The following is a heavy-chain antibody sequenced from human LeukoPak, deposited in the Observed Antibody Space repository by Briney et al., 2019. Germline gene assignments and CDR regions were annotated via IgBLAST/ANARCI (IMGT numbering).Heavy chain of an antibody. CDR1: GFTFSSYA. D-gene: IGHD3-3*01. CDR2: ISGSGGST. J-gene: IGHJ4*02. CDR3: ARYNYDFSACGDY. V-gene: IGHV3-23*01. Sequence: GGSLRLSXAVSGFTFSSYAMSWVRQAPGKGLEWVSAISGSGGSTYYADSVTGRFTISRDNSKNTLYLQMNSLRAEDTAVYYCARYNYDFSACGDYWGQGTLVTVSS.